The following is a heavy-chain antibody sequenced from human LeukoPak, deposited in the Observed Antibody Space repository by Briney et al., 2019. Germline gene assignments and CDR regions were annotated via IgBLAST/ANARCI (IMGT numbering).Heavy chain of an antibody. Sequence: GGSLRLSCAASGFTFSSYWMSWVRQAPGKGLEWVANIKQDGSEIYYVDSVKGRFTISRDNAKNSLYLQMNSLRAEDTAVYYCAREGGEGYFDWCDYWGQGTLVTVSS. D-gene: IGHD3-9*01. J-gene: IGHJ4*02. CDR3: AREGGEGYFDWCDY. CDR1: GFTFSSYW. V-gene: IGHV3-7*01. CDR2: IKQDGSEI.